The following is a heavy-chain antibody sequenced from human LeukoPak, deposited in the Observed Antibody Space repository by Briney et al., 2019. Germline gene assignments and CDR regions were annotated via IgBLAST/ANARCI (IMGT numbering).Heavy chain of an antibody. CDR1: GFTFDDYA. CDR3: AKDRMGDYTGSGSYYIDYYFDY. Sequence: GGSLRLSCAASGFTFDDYAMHWVRQAPGKGLEWVSGISWNIGSIGYADSVKGRFTISRDNAKNSLYLQMNSLRPEDTALYFCAKDRMGDYTGSGSYYIDYYFDYWGQGTLVTVSS. D-gene: IGHD3-10*01. V-gene: IGHV3-9*01. CDR2: ISWNIGSI. J-gene: IGHJ4*02.